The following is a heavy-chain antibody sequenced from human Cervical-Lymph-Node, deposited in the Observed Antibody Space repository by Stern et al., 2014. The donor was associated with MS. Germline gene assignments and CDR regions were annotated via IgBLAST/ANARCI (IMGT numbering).Heavy chain of an antibody. J-gene: IGHJ6*02. CDR3: ARSKGSGAVEWLYGMDV. D-gene: IGHD2-8*01. CDR1: GDSFSRQT. CDR2: IIPLVGIP. Sequence: QVQLVESGAAVRKPGSSVKVSCTASGDSFSRQTIIWVRQAPGQGLAWMGRIIPLVGIPNYAHKFQGRVPLCADPSPSHIFLELGRLRSDDTAMYFCARSKGSGAVEWLYGMDVWGQGTAVAVSS. V-gene: IGHV1-69*09.